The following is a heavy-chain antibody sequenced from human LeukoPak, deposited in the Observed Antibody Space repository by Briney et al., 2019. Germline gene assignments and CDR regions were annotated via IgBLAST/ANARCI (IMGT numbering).Heavy chain of an antibody. J-gene: IGHJ4*02. Sequence: GVSLRLSCAASGFTFSSYGMHWVRQAPGKGLEWVAFIRYDGSNKYYADSVKGRFTISRDNSKNTLYLQMNSLRAEDTAVYYCATDRGYYTSGSYYLDYWGQGTLVTVSS. CDR3: ATDRGYYTSGSYYLDY. V-gene: IGHV3-30*02. CDR2: IRYDGSNK. D-gene: IGHD3-10*01. CDR1: GFTFSSYG.